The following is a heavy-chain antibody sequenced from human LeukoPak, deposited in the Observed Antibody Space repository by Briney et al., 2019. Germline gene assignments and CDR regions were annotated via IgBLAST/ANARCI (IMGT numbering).Heavy chain of an antibody. Sequence: SETLSLTCAVSGGSISSGGYSWSWIRQPPGEGLEWIGYIYHSGSTYYNPSLKSRVTISVDRSKNQFSLKLSSVTAADTAVYYCARGGYDILTYWGQGTLVTVSS. J-gene: IGHJ4*02. CDR1: GGSISSGGYS. CDR2: IYHSGST. D-gene: IGHD3-9*01. CDR3: ARGGYDILTY. V-gene: IGHV4-30-2*01.